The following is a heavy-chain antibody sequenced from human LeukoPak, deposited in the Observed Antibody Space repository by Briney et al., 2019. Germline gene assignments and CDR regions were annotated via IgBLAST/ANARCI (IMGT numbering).Heavy chain of an antibody. CDR1: GFTVSSNY. CDR2: IYSGGST. J-gene: IGHJ4*02. V-gene: IGHV3-66*01. Sequence: AGGSLRLSCAASGFTVSSNYMSWVRQAPGKGLEWVSVIYSGGSTYYADSVKGRFTISRDNSKNTLYLQMNSLGAEDTAVYYCAREAVAEAYDYWGQGTLVTVSS. CDR3: AREAVAEAYDY. D-gene: IGHD6-19*01.